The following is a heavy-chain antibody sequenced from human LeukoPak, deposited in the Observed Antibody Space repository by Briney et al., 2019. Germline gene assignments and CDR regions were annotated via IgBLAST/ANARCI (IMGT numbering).Heavy chain of an antibody. J-gene: IGHJ4*02. CDR1: GFTFSSYG. D-gene: IGHD2-15*01. CDR2: IWYDGSNK. CDR3: AKDLRPVVVVAATYDY. V-gene: IGHV3-33*06. Sequence: GGSLRLSCAASGFTFSSYGMHWVRQAPGKGLEWVAVIWYDGSNKYYVDSVKGRFTISRDNSKNTLYLQMNSLRAEDTAVYYCAKDLRPVVVVAATYDYWGQGTLVTVSS.